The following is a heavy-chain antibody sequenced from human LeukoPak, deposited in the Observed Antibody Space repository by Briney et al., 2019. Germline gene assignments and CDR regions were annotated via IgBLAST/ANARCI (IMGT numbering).Heavy chain of an antibody. J-gene: IGHJ4*02. CDR2: ISSSSSYI. CDR1: GFTVSTNY. D-gene: IGHD3-3*01. Sequence: PGGSLRLSCAASGFTVSTNYMSWVRQAPGKWLEWVSFISSSSSYIYYADSVKGRFTISRDNAKNSLYLQMNSLRAEDTAVYYCARLREIPVFGVVTKSTSYFDYWGQGTLVTVSS. CDR3: ARLREIPVFGVVTKSTSYFDY. V-gene: IGHV3-21*01.